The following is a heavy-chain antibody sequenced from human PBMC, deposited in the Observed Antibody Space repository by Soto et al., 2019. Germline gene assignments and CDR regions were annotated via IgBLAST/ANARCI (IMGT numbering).Heavy chain of an antibody. CDR2: IYPGDSDT. J-gene: IGHJ6*02. CDR1: GYSFTSYW. Sequence: GESLKISCKGSGYSFTSYWIGWVRQMPGKGLEWMGIIYPGDSDTRYSPSFQGQVTISADKSISTAYLQWSSLKASDTAMYYCARQRIVVVPAAIEYHYYYYGMDVWGQGTTVTVSS. V-gene: IGHV5-51*01. CDR3: ARQRIVVVPAAIEYHYYYYGMDV. D-gene: IGHD2-2*01.